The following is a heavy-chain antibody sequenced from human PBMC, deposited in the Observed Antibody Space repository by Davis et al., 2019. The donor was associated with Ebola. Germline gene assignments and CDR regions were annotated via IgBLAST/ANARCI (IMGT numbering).Heavy chain of an antibody. D-gene: IGHD5-18*01. CDR1: GFTFHQYA. Sequence: GESLKISCAASGFTFHQYAMHWVRQRPGKGLEWVSLISGNGYDTEYGDSVKGRFTISRDNSKNSLYLQMNNLRSEDTALYFCAKTRGYRLYYFQFWGQGTLVTVSS. CDR2: ISGNGYDT. J-gene: IGHJ4*02. V-gene: IGHV3-43*02. CDR3: AKTRGYRLYYFQF.